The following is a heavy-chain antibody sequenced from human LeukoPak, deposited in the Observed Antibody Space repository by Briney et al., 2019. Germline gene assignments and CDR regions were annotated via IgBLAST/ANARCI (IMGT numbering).Heavy chain of an antibody. CDR2: IYYRGST. CDR1: GGSISSYY. D-gene: IGHD3-10*01. CDR3: AAAAYGSGSYTVDY. V-gene: IGHV4-59*01. J-gene: IGHJ4*02. Sequence: SETLSLTCSVAGGSISSYYWSWIRQPPGKGLEWIGYIYYRGSTKYNPSLKSRVTISVDTSNNQFSLKLSSVTAADTAVYYCAAAAYGSGSYTVDYWGQGTLVTVSS.